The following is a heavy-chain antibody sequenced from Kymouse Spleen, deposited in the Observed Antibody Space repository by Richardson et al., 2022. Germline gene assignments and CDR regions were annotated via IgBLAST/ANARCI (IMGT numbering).Heavy chain of an antibody. D-gene: IGHD5-12*01. CDR3: ARGYSGYDGYYGMDV. J-gene: IGHJ6*02. CDR2: IYSCGST. V-gene: IGHV3-66*03. Sequence: EVQLVESGGGLIQPGGSLRLSCAASGFTVSSNYMSWVRQAPGKGLEWVSVIYSCGSTYYADSVKGRFTISRDNSKNTLYLQMNSLRAEDTAVYYCARGYSGYDGYYGMDVWGQGTTVTVSS. CDR1: GFTVSSNY.